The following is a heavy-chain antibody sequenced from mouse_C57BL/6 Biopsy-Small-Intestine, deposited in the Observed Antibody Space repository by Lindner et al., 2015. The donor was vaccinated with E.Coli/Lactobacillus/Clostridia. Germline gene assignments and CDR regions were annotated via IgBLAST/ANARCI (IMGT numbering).Heavy chain of an antibody. CDR2: IYPYNGLS. V-gene: IGHV1-31*01. CDR3: ASLTGTKGYFDY. J-gene: IGHJ2*01. Sequence: VQLQESGPELVKPGASVKISCKASGYSFTGYYMNWVKQSHGNILYWIGYIYPYNGLSSYNRKFTGKAKLTVDKSSSTAYIELRGLTSEDSAVYFCASLTGTKGYFDYWGQGTTLTVSS. CDR1: GYSFTGYY. D-gene: IGHD4-1*01.